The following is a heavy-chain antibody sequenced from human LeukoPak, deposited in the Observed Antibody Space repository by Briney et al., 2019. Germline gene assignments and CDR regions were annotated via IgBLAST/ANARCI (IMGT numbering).Heavy chain of an antibody. CDR1: GFTFSSYW. D-gene: IGHD2-2*01. J-gene: IGHJ4*02. CDR2: IKHDGSEE. Sequence: GGSLRLSCAASGFTFSSYWMTWVRQAPGKGLEWVANIKHDGSEEYYVDSVKGRFTISRDNAKNSLYLQMNSLRAEDTAVYYCARTLGYCSSTNCFLTFDYWGQGTLVTVSS. CDR3: ARTLGYCSSTNCFLTFDY. V-gene: IGHV3-7*04.